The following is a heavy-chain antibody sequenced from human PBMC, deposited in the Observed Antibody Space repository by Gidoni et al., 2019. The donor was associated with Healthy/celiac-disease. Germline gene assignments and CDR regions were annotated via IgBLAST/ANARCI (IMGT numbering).Heavy chain of an antibody. V-gene: IGHV3-30-3*01. CDR2: ISYDGSNK. Sequence: QVQLVESGGGVVQPGRSVRVYGAAAGFTFSSYAMHWVRQAPGKGLECVAVISYDGSNKYYADSVKGRFTISRDNSKNTLYLQMNSLRAEDTAVYYFARAGDSSGYYIYYFDYWGQGTLVTVSS. D-gene: IGHD3-22*01. CDR3: ARAGDSSGYYIYYFDY. J-gene: IGHJ4*02. CDR1: GFTFSSYA.